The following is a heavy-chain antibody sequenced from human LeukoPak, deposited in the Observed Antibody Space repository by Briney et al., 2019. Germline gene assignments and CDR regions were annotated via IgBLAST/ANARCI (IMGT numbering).Heavy chain of an antibody. J-gene: IGHJ3*02. CDR3: ARVRGCGPDAFDI. V-gene: IGHV1-69*04. CDR2: IIPIFGIA. D-gene: IGHD2-21*01. Sequence: SVKVSCKASGGTFSSYAISWVRQAPGQGLEWMGRIIPIFGIANYAQKFQGRVTITADKSTSTAYMELSSLRSEDTAVYYCARVRGCGPDAFDIWGQGTMVTVSS. CDR1: GGTFSSYA.